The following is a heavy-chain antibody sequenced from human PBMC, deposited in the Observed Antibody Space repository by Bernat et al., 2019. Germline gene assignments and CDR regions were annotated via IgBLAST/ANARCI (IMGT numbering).Heavy chain of an antibody. CDR2: LSWNSGSI. D-gene: IGHD3-22*01. CDR3: ARGLNYYDSSGYFLGY. V-gene: IGHV3-9*01. CDR1: GFTFDDYA. Sequence: EVQLVESGGGLVQPGRSLRLSCAASGFTFDDYAMHWVRQAPGKGLEWVSGLSWNSGSIGYADSVKGRFTISRDNAKNSLYLQMNSLRAEDTALYYCARGLNYYDSSGYFLGYWGQGTLVTVSS. J-gene: IGHJ4*02.